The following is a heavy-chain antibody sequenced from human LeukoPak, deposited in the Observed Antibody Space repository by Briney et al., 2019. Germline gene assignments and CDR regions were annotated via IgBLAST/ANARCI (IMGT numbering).Heavy chain of an antibody. Sequence: GGSLRLSCAASGFTFSSYAMHWVRQAPGKGLEWVAVISYDGSNKYYADSVRGRFTISRDNSKNTLYLQMTSLRAEDTAVYYCAKILGYCSGGSCVFDYWGQGTLVTVSS. CDR3: AKILGYCSGGSCVFDY. D-gene: IGHD2-15*01. CDR1: GFTFSSYA. CDR2: ISYDGSNK. V-gene: IGHV3-30-3*02. J-gene: IGHJ4*02.